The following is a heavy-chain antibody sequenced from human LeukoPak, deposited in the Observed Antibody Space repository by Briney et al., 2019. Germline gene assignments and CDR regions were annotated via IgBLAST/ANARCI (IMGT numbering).Heavy chain of an antibody. D-gene: IGHD3-16*01. CDR1: GYTFTNYD. V-gene: IGHV1-18*01. Sequence: GASVKVSCKASGYTFTNYDISWVRQAPGQGLEWMGWISAYNGNTNYTQNLQGRDTMTTDTSTSTAYMELRSLTSDDTAVYYCARMAYGGNFFDYWGQGTLVSVSS. J-gene: IGHJ4*02. CDR3: ARMAYGGNFFDY. CDR2: ISAYNGNT.